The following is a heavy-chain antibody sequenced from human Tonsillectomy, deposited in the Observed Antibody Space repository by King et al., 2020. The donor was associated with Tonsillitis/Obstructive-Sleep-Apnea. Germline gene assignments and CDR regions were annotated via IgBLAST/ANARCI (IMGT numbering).Heavy chain of an antibody. D-gene: IGHD3-3*01. V-gene: IGHV4-34*01. J-gene: IGHJ6*03. CDR3: ARGRVFGVVIRGARDYYYMDV. Sequence: VQLQQWGAGLLKPSETLSLTCAVYGGSFSGYYWTWIRQPPGKGLEWIGEINHSGSTNYNPSLKGRVTISVDTSKNHFSLKLSPVTAADTAVYYCARGRVFGVVIRGARDYYYMDVWGKGTTVTVSS. CDR1: GGSFSGYY. CDR2: INHSGST.